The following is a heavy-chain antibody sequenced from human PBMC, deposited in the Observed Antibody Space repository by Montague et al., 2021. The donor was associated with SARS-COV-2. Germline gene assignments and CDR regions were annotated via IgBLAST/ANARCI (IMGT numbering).Heavy chain of an antibody. V-gene: IGHV6-1*01. D-gene: IGHD2-15*01. CDR2: TYYRSKRYH. Sequence: CAISGDSVSSNTVTWNWNRHSPSRGFDWLRRTYYRSKRYHDYAISLKSRITINPDTSKNQFSLQLSSVAPEDTAVFYCARTTTRMLYPENAFDIWGQGTMVTVSS. CDR1: GDSVSSNTVT. J-gene: IGHJ3*02. CDR3: ARTTTRMLYPENAFDI.